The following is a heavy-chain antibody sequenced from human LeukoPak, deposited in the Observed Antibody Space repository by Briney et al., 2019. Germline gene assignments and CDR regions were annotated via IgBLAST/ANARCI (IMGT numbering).Heavy chain of an antibody. CDR3: AXXXXXXXXFGP. CDR2: IYYTGTT. V-gene: IGHV4-59*03. CDR1: GDSISLYH. J-gene: IGHJ5*02. Sequence: SETLSLTCTVSGDSISLYHWSWIRQSPGKGLEWIGYIYYTGTTNYNPSLKSRVTMSIDTSKNQFSLKLSSVTTPDTAVYYCAXXXXXXXXFGPWGXGTXVTVSS.